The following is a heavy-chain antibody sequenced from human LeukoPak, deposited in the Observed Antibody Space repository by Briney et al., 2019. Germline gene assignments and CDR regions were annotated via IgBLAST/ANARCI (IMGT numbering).Heavy chain of an antibody. CDR2: ISAYNGNT. D-gene: IGHD6-13*01. CDR3: ARVSTPYSSSWYGVIWFDP. V-gene: IGHV1-18*01. CDR1: GYTFISYG. Sequence: ASVKVSCKASGYTFISYGISWVRQAPGQGLEWMGWISAYNGNTNYAQKLQGRVTMTTDTSTSTAYMELRSLRSDDTAVYYCARVSTPYSSSWYGVIWFDPWGQGTLVTVSS. J-gene: IGHJ5*02.